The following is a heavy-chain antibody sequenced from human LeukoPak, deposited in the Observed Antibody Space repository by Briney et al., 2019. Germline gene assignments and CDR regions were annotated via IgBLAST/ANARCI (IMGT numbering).Heavy chain of an antibody. CDR1: GFTFRAYSMN. CDR3: AKTSSDTATYYMDV. Sequence: PGGSLRLSCAASGFTFRAYSMNWVRQPPGKGLEWIGSVYYSGSTSYNPSLRSRVTLSVDTSKNQFSLILSSVTAADTAVYYCAKTSSDTATYYMDVWGKGTTVIVSS. J-gene: IGHJ6*03. CDR2: VYYSGST. D-gene: IGHD5-18*01. V-gene: IGHV4-59*04.